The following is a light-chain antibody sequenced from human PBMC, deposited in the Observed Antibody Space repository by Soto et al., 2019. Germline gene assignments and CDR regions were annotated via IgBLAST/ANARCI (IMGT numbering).Light chain of an antibody. J-gene: IGKJ5*01. CDR1: QSVSGNN. CDR3: QQYDHAIT. CDR2: GAS. Sequence: EIVLTQSPATLSLSPGQTATLSCRASQSVSGNNLAWYHQKPGQTPRLLIYGASSRATGIPDRLSGSRSGTEFTPNISRVEPGDFEVYYCQQYDHAITFGQGTRLEIE. V-gene: IGKV3-20*01.